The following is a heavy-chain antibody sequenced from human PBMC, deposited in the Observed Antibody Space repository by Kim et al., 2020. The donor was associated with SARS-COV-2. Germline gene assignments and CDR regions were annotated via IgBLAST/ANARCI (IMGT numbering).Heavy chain of an antibody. D-gene: IGHD1-26*01. CDR1: GFTFSSYP. Sequence: GGSLRLSCAASGFTFSSYPMLWVRQAPGKGLEWVAVIPYDGSHHYYADSVKGRFTFSRDNSKNTLYLQMNSLRPEDTAVYYCARAALMGPTYWFDPWGRGTQVTVSS. J-gene: IGHJ5*02. CDR2: IPYDGSHH. V-gene: IGHV3-30*04. CDR3: ARAALMGPTYWFDP.